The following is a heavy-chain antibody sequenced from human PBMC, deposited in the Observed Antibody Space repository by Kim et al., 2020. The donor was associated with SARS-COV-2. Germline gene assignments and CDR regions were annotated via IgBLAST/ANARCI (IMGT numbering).Heavy chain of an antibody. Sequence: GGSLRLSCAASGFTFSDYYMSWIRQAPGKGLEWVSYISSSSSYTNYADSVKGRFTISRDNAKNSLYLQMNSLRAEDTAVYYCARPNLAARQKHYYYYYGMDVWGQGTTVTVSS. D-gene: IGHD6-6*01. V-gene: IGHV3-11*06. CDR1: GFTFSDYY. CDR3: ARPNLAARQKHYYYYYGMDV. CDR2: ISSSSSYT. J-gene: IGHJ6*02.